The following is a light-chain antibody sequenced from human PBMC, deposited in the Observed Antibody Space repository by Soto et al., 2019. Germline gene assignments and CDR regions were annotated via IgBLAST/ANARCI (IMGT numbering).Light chain of an antibody. CDR2: EVS. CDR1: SGDVGGYNY. Sequence: QSALTQPASVSGSPGQSITISCTGTSGDVGGYNYVSWYQQHPGKAPKLMIYEVSNRPSGVSNRFSGSKSGNTASLTISGLQAEDEADYYCSSYTSSSTLDFYVFXTGTKVTVL. J-gene: IGLJ1*01. CDR3: SSYTSSSTLDFYV. V-gene: IGLV2-14*01.